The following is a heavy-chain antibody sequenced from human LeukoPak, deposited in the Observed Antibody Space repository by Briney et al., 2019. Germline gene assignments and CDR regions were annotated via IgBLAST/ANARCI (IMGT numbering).Heavy chain of an antibody. CDR1: GYTFTGYY. D-gene: IGHD3-22*01. CDR2: INPNSGGT. V-gene: IGHV1-2*02. Sequence: ASVKVSCKASGYTFTGYYMHWVRQAPGQGLEWMGWINPNSGGTSYAQKFQGRVTMTRDTSISTAYMELSRLRSDDTAVYYCAGRGDSSGYFNWGQGTLVTVSS. CDR3: AGRGDSSGYFN. J-gene: IGHJ4*02.